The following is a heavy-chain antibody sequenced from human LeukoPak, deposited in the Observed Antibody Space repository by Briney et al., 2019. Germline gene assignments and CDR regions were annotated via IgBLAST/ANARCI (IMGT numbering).Heavy chain of an antibody. D-gene: IGHD3-3*01. Sequence: SETLSLTCTVSGGSISRYYWNWIRQTPGKGVEWIGFLYYTGSNSERTTYNPSLESRVTISVDTSKNQCSLKLSSVTAADTAVYYCAREAPFGFDYWGQGTLVTVSS. CDR2: LYYTGSNSERT. V-gene: IGHV4-59*01. CDR1: GGSISRYY. J-gene: IGHJ4*02. CDR3: AREAPFGFDY.